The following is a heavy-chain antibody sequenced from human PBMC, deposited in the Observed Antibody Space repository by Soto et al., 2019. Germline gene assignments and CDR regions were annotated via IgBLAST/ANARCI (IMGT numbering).Heavy chain of an antibody. V-gene: IGHV3-11*06. CDR1: GFTFSDYY. J-gene: IGHJ4*02. D-gene: IGHD5-12*01. CDR2: ISSSSSYT. CDR3: ARVVSGYDSGDY. Sequence: QVQLVESGGGLVKPGGSLRLSCAASGFTFSDYYMSWIRQAPGKGLEWVSYISSSSSYTNYADSVKGRFTISRDNAKNSLYLQMNSLRAEDKAVYYCARVVSGYDSGDYWGQGPLVTVSS.